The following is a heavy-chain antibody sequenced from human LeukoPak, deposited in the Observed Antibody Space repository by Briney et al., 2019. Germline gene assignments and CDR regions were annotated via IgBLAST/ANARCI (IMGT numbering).Heavy chain of an antibody. CDR2: IISGSGVTT. CDR3: AKDLRITMIVVVITGAFDI. J-gene: IGHJ3*02. CDR1: GFTFSTYG. D-gene: IGHD3-22*01. Sequence: GGSLRLSCAASGFTFSTYGMSWVRQAPGKGLEWVSAIISGSGVTTYYADSVKGRFTISRDNSKNTLYLQMNSLRAEDTAVYYCAKDLRITMIVVVITGAFDIWGQGTMVTVSS. V-gene: IGHV3-23*01.